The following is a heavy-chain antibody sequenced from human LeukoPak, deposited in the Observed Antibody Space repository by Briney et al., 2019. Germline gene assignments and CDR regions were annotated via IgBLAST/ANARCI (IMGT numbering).Heavy chain of an antibody. J-gene: IGHJ3*02. D-gene: IGHD6-13*01. Sequence: GASVKVSCKASGYTFTSYDINWVRQATGQGLEWMGWMNPNSGNTGYAQKFQGRVTMTRNTSISTAYMELSSLRSEDTAVYYCARSGFGSSWYQWTSDAFDIWGQGTMVTVSS. CDR1: GYTFTSYD. V-gene: IGHV1-8*01. CDR2: MNPNSGNT. CDR3: ARSGFGSSWYQWTSDAFDI.